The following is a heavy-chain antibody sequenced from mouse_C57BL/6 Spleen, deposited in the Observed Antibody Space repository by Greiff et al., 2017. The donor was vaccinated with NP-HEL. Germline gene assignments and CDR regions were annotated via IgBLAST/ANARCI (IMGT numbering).Heavy chain of an antibody. V-gene: IGHV1-54*01. Sequence: QVQLQQSGAELVRPGTSVKVSCKASGYAFTNYLIEWVKQRPGQGLEWIGVINPGSGGTNYNEKFKGKATLTADKSSSTAYMQLSSLTSEDSAVYFCARSLFITTVVVPFDYWGQGTTLTVSS. J-gene: IGHJ2*01. D-gene: IGHD1-1*01. CDR2: INPGSGGT. CDR3: ARSLFITTVVVPFDY. CDR1: GYAFTNYL.